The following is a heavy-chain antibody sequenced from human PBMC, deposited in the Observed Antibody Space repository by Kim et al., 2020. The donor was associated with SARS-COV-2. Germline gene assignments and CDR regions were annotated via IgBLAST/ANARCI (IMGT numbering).Heavy chain of an antibody. D-gene: IGHD4-17*01. CDR2: T. Sequence: TRYSQPFEDQVTISDDKSISTVFLHWGSLKASDTAMYYCARSYGDQAFDVWGQGTMITVSS. J-gene: IGHJ3*01. CDR3: ARSYGDQAFDV. V-gene: IGHV5-51*01.